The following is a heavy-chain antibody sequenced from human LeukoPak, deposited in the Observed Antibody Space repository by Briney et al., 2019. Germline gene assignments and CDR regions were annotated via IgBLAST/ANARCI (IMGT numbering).Heavy chain of an antibody. CDR1: GFTFSGFA. J-gene: IGHJ4*02. Sequence: PGGSLRLSCAASGFTFSGFAMSWVRRTPGKGLEWVSGISGSGDNTLYADSVKGRFTISRDNAKNSLYLQMNSLRAEDTAVYYCASLAAAGTLNVGYWGQGTLVTVSS. CDR3: ASLAAAGTLNVGY. V-gene: IGHV3-23*01. CDR2: ISGSGDNT. D-gene: IGHD6-13*01.